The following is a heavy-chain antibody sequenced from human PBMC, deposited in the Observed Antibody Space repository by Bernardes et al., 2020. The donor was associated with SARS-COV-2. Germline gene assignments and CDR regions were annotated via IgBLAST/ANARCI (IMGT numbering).Heavy chain of an antibody. D-gene: IGHD3-10*01. Sequence: ASVKASCKASGYTFTSYDINWVRQATGQGLEWMGWMNPNSGNTGYAQKFQGRVTMTRNTSISTAYMELSSLRSEDTAVYYCARGAYYYGSGSYYGMDVWGQGTTVTVSS. CDR1: GYTFTSYD. J-gene: IGHJ6*02. CDR2: MNPNSGNT. V-gene: IGHV1-8*01. CDR3: ARGAYYYGSGSYYGMDV.